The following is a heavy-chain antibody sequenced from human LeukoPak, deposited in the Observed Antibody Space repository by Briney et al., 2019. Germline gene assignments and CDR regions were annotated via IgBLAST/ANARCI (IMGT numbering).Heavy chain of an antibody. CDR1: GFTFSSYA. D-gene: IGHD2-15*01. CDR3: ARPRLEYCSGGSCFDAFDI. Sequence: PGETLRLSCAASGFTFSSYAMNWVRQAPGKGLEWVSAISGSGSTTYYADSVKGRFTISRDNSKNTLFLQMNSLTAEDTAIYSCARPRLEYCSGGSCFDAFDIWGQGTMVTVSS. J-gene: IGHJ3*02. V-gene: IGHV3-23*01. CDR2: ISGSGSTT.